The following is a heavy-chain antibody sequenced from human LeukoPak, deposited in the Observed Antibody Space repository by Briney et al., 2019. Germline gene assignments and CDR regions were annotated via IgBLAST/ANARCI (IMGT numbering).Heavy chain of an antibody. CDR1: GLTFRNYG. CDR3: AKVLTGSQDY. J-gene: IGHJ4*02. CDR2: IGGGGENT. D-gene: IGHD7-27*01. V-gene: IGHV3-23*01. Sequence: GGPLRLSCAASGLTFRNYGMHWVRQAPGKGLEWLSTIGGGGENTYYADSVRGRFTISRDNSKNTVYLQMKSLRAEDTAVYFCAKVLTGSQDYWGQGTLVTVSS.